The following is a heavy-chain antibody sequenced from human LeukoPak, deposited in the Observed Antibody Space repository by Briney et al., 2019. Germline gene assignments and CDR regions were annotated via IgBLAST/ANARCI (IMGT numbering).Heavy chain of an antibody. CDR2: IRYDGSNK. J-gene: IGHJ4*02. Sequence: GGSLRLSCAASGFTFSSYGMHWVRQAPGKGLEWVAFIRYDGSNKYYADSVKGRFTISRDNSKNTLYLQMNSLRAEDTAVYYCAKDDGSSTSWAFDYWGQGTLVTVSS. CDR3: AKDDGSSTSWAFDY. V-gene: IGHV3-30*02. D-gene: IGHD2-2*01. CDR1: GFTFSSYG.